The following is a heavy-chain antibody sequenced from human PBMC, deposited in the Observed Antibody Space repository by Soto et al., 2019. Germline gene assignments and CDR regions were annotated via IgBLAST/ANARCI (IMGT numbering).Heavy chain of an antibody. CDR3: ARAREILAGYYTYNACDI. CDR1: GYTFTRYY. D-gene: IGHD3-9*01. Sequence: ASVKVSCKASGYTFTRYYMDWGGPAPGQGVEWMGWINPKSGGTKYAQKFQGWGTMTKDNSTSTAYMELGSLRSDDTAVYYCARAREILAGYYTYNACDIWGQGTMVTVSS. V-gene: IGHV1-2*04. J-gene: IGHJ3*02. CDR2: INPKSGGT.